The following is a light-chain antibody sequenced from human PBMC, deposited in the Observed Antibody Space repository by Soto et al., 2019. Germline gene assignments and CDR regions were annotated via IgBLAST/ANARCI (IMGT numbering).Light chain of an antibody. J-gene: IGKJ3*01. V-gene: IGKV3-15*01. CDR1: QSVSSN. Sequence: EIVMTQSPATLSVSPGERATLSCRASQSVSSNLAWYQQKPGQAPRLLIYGASTRATGIPARFSGSGSGTEFTLTFTSLQSEDSAVYYCQQFNNWPPSTFGPGTKVDIK. CDR3: QQFNNWPPST. CDR2: GAS.